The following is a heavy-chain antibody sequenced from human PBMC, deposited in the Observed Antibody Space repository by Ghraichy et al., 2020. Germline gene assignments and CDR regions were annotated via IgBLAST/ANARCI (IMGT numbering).Heavy chain of an antibody. Sequence: SETLSLTCAVYGGSFSGYYWSWIRQPPGKGLEWIGEINHSGSTNYNPSLKSRVTISVDTSKNQFSLKLSSVTAADTAVYYCARRHRIAVAGTYDYWSQGTPVTVSS. CDR1: GGSFSGYY. J-gene: IGHJ4*02. CDR3: ARRHRIAVAGTYDY. V-gene: IGHV4-34*01. D-gene: IGHD6-19*01. CDR2: INHSGST.